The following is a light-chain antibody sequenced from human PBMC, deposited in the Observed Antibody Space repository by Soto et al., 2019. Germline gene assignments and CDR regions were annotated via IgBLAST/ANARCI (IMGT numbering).Light chain of an antibody. CDR2: DVN. J-gene: IGLJ1*01. CDR1: SSDVGGDNY. Sequence: QSALTQPRSVSGSPGQSVTISCTGTSSDVGGDNYVSWYQQHPGKAPKLMIYDVNKRPSGVPDRFSGSKSANTASLTISGLQADDEADYYCCSYAGSFAYVFGTGTKLTVL. CDR3: CSYAGSFAYV. V-gene: IGLV2-11*01.